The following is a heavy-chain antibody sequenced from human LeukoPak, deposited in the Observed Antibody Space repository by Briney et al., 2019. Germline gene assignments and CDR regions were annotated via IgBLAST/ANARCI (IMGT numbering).Heavy chain of an antibody. J-gene: IGHJ4*02. D-gene: IGHD3-3*01. CDR2: IYSGGKT. CDR3: ANGRWSGPPQARNPPPEFDY. CDR1: GLTVSSNY. V-gene: IGHV3-66*01. Sequence: GGSLRLSCAASGLTVSSNYMSWVRQAPGKGLEWVSVIYSGGKTYYADSVEGRFTISRDNSKNTLYLQMNSLRAEDTAVYYCANGRWSGPPQARNPPPEFDYWGQGTLVTVSS.